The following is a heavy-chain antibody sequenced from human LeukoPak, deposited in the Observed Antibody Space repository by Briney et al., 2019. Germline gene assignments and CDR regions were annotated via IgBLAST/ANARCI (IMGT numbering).Heavy chain of an antibody. CDR3: AREEPPYDYVWGSYREGHAFDI. CDR2: INTNTGNP. Sequence: ASVKVSCKASGYTFTSYAMNWVRQAPGQGLEWMGWINTNTGNPTYAQGFTGRFVFSLDTSVSTAYLQISSLKAEDTAVYYCAREEPPYDYVWGSYREGHAFDIWGQGTMVTVSS. D-gene: IGHD3-16*02. J-gene: IGHJ3*02. CDR1: GYTFTSYA. V-gene: IGHV7-4-1*02.